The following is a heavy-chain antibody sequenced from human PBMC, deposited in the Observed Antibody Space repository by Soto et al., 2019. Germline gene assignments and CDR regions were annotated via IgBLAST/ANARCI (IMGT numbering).Heavy chain of an antibody. D-gene: IGHD3-22*01. V-gene: IGHV3-23*01. Sequence: GGSLRLSCAASGTTYGMTWVRRAPGKGLEWVSGISGSGGSTYYADSVKGRFTISRDNSKNTLYLQMNSLRAEDTAVYYCAKEEYDGSGYYLAWGQGTLVTVSS. CDR3: AKEEYDGSGYYLA. CDR1: GTTYG. CDR2: ISGSGGST. J-gene: IGHJ5*02.